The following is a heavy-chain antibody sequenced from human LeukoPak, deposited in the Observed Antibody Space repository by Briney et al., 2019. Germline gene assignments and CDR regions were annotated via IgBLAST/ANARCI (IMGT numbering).Heavy chain of an antibody. D-gene: IGHD6-13*01. CDR1: GFTFSSYS. CDR2: ISSSSSYI. V-gene: IGHV3-21*01. CDR3: ARATGGYSSSWFDY. Sequence: GGSLRLSCAASGFTFSSYSMNWVRQAPGKGLEWVSSISSSSSYIYYADSVKGRFTIPRDNAKNSLYLQMNSLRAEDTAVYYCARATGGYSSSWFDYWGQGTLVTVSS. J-gene: IGHJ4*02.